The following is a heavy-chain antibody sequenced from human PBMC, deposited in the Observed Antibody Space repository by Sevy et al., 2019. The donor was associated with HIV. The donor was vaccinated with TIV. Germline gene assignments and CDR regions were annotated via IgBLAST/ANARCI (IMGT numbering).Heavy chain of an antibody. D-gene: IGHD2-2*01. CDR2: ISSNSGSI. J-gene: IGHJ3*02. V-gene: IGHV3-9*03. CDR3: AKSEVRNHDALDI. CDR1: GFTFDDYA. Sequence: GGSLRLSCAASGFTFDDYAMHWVRQAPGKGLEWVSGISSNSGSIGYADSVKGRFTISRDNAKNSLYLQMNSLRAEDMALYYCAKSEVRNHDALDIWGQGTMVTVSS.